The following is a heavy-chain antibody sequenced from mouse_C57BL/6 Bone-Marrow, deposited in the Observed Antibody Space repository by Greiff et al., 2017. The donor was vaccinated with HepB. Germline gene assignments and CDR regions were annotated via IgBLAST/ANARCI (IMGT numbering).Heavy chain of an antibody. CDR2: FYPGSGSI. V-gene: IGHV1-62-2*01. D-gene: IGHD1-1*01. J-gene: IGHJ3*01. CDR1: GYTFTEYT. CDR3: ARHEGNYGSSSWFAY. Sequence: VKLMESGAELVKPGASVKLSCKASGYTFTEYTIHWVKQRSGQGLEWIGWFYPGSGSIKYNEKFKDKATLTADKSSSTVSMELSRLTSEDSAVYFCARHEGNYGSSSWFAYWGQGTLVTVSA.